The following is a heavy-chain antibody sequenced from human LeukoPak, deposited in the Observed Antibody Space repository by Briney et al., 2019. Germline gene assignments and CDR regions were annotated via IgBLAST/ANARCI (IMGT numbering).Heavy chain of an antibody. CDR3: ARVARDLGYCSGGSCYSIDY. V-gene: IGHV4-39*07. D-gene: IGHD2-15*01. Sequence: PSETLSLTCTVSGGSISSSSYYWGWIRQPPGKGLEWIGSIYYSGSTYYNPSLKSRVTISVDTSKNQFSLKLSSVTAADTAVYYCARVARDLGYCSGGSCYSIDYWGQGTLVTVSS. CDR1: GGSISSSSYY. CDR2: IYYSGST. J-gene: IGHJ4*02.